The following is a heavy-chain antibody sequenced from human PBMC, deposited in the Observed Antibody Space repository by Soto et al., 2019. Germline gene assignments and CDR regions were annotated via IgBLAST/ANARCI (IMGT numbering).Heavy chain of an antibody. CDR3: ARGGTSSWFRGFDY. CDR1: GFTFSSHW. J-gene: IGHJ4*02. Sequence: EVQLVESGGGLVQPGGSLRLSCVASGFTFSSHWMHWVRQAPGNGLVWVSRLKSDGSSTSYADSVKGRFTISRDNAKNTLYLQLNSLRAEDTAVYYCARGGTSSWFRGFDYWGQGTLVTVSS. CDR2: LKSDGSST. V-gene: IGHV3-74*01. D-gene: IGHD6-13*01.